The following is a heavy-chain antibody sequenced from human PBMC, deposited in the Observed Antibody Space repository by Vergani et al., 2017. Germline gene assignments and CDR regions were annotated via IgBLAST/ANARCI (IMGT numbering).Heavy chain of an antibody. V-gene: IGHV4-39*07. CDR2: IYHSGST. D-gene: IGHD2-2*01. J-gene: IGHJ6*04. CDR3: AREGAKYQPPV. Sequence: QVQLQESGPGLVKPSETLSLTCTVSNDSVSNTFYYWGWIRQTPGKGLEWIGYIYHSGSTYYNPSLKSRVTISVDRSKNQFSLKLSSVTAADTAVYYCAREGAKYQPPVWGKGTTVTVSS. CDR1: NDSVSNTFYY.